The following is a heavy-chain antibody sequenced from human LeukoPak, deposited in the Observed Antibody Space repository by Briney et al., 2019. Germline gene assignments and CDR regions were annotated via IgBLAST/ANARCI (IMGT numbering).Heavy chain of an antibody. Sequence: QPGGSLRLSCAASGFTFSSYWMHWVRQAPGKGLVWVSRINSDGSSTSYADSVKGRFIISRDNAKNTLYLQMNSLRAEDTAVYYCASGGTMVRGVIFYWGQGTLVTVSS. J-gene: IGHJ4*02. CDR1: GFTFSSYW. CDR3: ASGGTMVRGVIFY. V-gene: IGHV3-74*01. D-gene: IGHD3-10*01. CDR2: INSDGSST.